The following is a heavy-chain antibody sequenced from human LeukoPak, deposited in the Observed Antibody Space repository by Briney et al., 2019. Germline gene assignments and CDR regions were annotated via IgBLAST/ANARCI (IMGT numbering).Heavy chain of an antibody. CDR2: ISYDGSNK. CDR3: AKDLAASFDY. CDR1: GFTFSSYG. D-gene: IGHD6-13*01. J-gene: IGHJ4*02. V-gene: IGHV3-30*18. Sequence: GGSLRLSCAASGFTFSSYGMHWVRQAPGKGLEWVAVISYDGSNKYYADSVKGRFTISRDNSKNTLYLQMNSLRAEDTAVYYCAKDLAASFDYWGQGTLVTVSS.